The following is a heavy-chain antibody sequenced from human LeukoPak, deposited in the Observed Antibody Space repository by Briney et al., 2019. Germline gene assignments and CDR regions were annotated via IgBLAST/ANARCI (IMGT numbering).Heavy chain of an antibody. CDR1: GFTFSSYG. Sequence: PGGSLRLSCAASGFTFSSYGMHWVRQAPGKGLEWVAVISYDGSNKYYADSVKGRFTISRDNSKNTLYLQMNSLRAEDTAVYYCARDPYGSGSYSSPYYFDYWGQGTLVTVSS. J-gene: IGHJ4*02. CDR2: ISYDGSNK. D-gene: IGHD3-10*01. CDR3: ARDPYGSGSYSSPYYFDY. V-gene: IGHV3-30*03.